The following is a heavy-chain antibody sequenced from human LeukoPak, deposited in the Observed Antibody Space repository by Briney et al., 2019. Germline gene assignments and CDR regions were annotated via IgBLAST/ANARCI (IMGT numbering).Heavy chain of an antibody. D-gene: IGHD3-10*01. CDR3: ARHYGP. CDR2: IYDSGST. Sequence: PSETLSLTCTGWGGSLSSSYYYGGGMRQPPGRGREGIGSIYDSGSTYYNPSRKSRVTIAGDTSKNQFSLKLTSLTAADTAVYYCARHYGPWGQGTLVTVSS. V-gene: IGHV4-39*01. CDR1: GGSLSSSYYY. J-gene: IGHJ5*02.